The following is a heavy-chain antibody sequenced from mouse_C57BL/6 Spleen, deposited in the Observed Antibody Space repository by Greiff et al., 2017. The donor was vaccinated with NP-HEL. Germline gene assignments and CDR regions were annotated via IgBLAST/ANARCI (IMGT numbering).Heavy chain of an antibody. CDR1: GFTFSSYT. Sequence: EVKVVESGGGLVKPGGSLKLSCAASGFTFSSYTMSWVRQTPEKRLEWVAPISGGGGNTYYPDSVKGRFTISRDNAKNTLYLQMSSLRSEDTALYYCARHGYEAMDYWGQGTSVTVSS. CDR3: ARHGYEAMDY. V-gene: IGHV5-9*01. J-gene: IGHJ4*01. D-gene: IGHD2-10*02. CDR2: ISGGGGNT.